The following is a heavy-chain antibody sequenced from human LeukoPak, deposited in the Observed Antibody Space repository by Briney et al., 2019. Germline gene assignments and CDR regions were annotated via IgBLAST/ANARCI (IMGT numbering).Heavy chain of an antibody. CDR1: GGSISSYY. V-gene: IGHV4-59*01. J-gene: IGHJ6*03. CDR3: ARVLSLRRSGSYYHYMDV. D-gene: IGHD3-10*01. Sequence: KSSETLSLTCTVSGGSISSYYWSWIRQPPGKGLEWIGYIYYSGSTNYNPSLKSRVTISVDTSKNQFSLKLSSVTAADTAVYYCARVLSLRRSGSYYHYMDVWGKGTTVTISS. CDR2: IYYSGST.